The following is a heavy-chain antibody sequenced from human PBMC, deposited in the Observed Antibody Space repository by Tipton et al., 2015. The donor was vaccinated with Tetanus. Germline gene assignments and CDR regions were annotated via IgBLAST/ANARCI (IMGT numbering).Heavy chain of an antibody. CDR2: ISAASTYK. D-gene: IGHD6-19*01. CDR1: GFTFSSYS. CDR3: ARESLHSSAWYGGSLDS. V-gene: IGHV3-21*04. Sequence: SLRLSCAASGFTFSSYSMNWVRQAPGKGLEWVSYISAASTYKYSAESLRGRFTISRDNAKNSLYLQMNSLRVDDTAVYYCARESLHSSAWYGGSLDSWGQGTLVTVS. J-gene: IGHJ4*02.